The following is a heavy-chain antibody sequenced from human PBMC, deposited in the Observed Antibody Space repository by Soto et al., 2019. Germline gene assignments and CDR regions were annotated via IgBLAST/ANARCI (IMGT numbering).Heavy chain of an antibody. V-gene: IGHV3-23*01. CDR3: AKGRSWYPHFDC. J-gene: IGHJ4*02. CDR1: GFTFSSSA. Sequence: GGSLRLSCATSGFTFSSSAMSWVRQAPGKGLEWVSTISGSGGTTYYADSVKGRFIISRDNSKDTLDLQVNSLRAEDTAVYYCAKGRSWYPHFDCWGQGTLVTSPQ. CDR2: ISGSGGTT. D-gene: IGHD2-15*01.